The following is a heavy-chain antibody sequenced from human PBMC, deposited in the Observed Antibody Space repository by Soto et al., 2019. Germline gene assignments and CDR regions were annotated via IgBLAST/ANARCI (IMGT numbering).Heavy chain of an antibody. D-gene: IGHD2-15*01. CDR3: ARNGGGSSYRYFDY. J-gene: IGHJ4*02. Sequence: SVKVSCKASGGTFSSYAISWVRQAPGQGLGWMGGIIPIFGTANYAQKFQGRVTITADESTSTAYMELSSLRSEDTAVYYCARNGGGSSYRYFDYWGQGTLVTVSS. V-gene: IGHV1-69*13. CDR1: GGTFSSYA. CDR2: IIPIFGTA.